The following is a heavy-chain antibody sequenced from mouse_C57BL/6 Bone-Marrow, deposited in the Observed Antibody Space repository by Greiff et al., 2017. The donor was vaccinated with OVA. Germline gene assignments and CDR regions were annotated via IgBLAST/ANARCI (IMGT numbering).Heavy chain of an antibody. J-gene: IGHJ3*01. D-gene: IGHD2-5*01. V-gene: IGHV1-55*01. CDR3: ARWAYYSNYGVAWFAY. Sequence: QVQLQQPGAELVKPGASVKMSCKASGYTFTSYWITWVKQRPGQGLEWIGDIYPGSGSTNYNEKFKSKATLTADTSSSTAYMQLSSLTSEDSAVYYCARWAYYSNYGVAWFAYWGQGTLVTVSA. CDR2: IYPGSGST. CDR1: GYTFTSYW.